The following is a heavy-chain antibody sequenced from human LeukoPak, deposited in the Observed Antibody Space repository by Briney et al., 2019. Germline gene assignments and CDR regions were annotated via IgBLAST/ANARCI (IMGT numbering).Heavy chain of an antibody. Sequence: SETLSLTCTVSGGSISSSSYYWGWIRQPPGKGLEWIGSIYYSGSTYYNPSLKSRVTISVDTSKNHFSLKLSSVTAADTAVYYCARVGSDWSSSSDYYHYYYMDVWGKGTTVTVSS. CDR2: IYYSGST. D-gene: IGHD6-19*01. J-gene: IGHJ6*03. V-gene: IGHV4-39*02. CDR3: ARVGSDWSSSSDYYHYYYMDV. CDR1: GGSISSSSYY.